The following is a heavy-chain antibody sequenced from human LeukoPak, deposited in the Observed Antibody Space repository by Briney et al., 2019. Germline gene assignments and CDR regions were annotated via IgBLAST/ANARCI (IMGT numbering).Heavy chain of an antibody. V-gene: IGHV1-2*02. CDR2: INPKIGGT. CDR1: GYTFAGYY. J-gene: IGHJ4*02. Sequence: ASVKVSCKASGYTFAGYYMHWVRQAPGQGLEWMGWINPKIGGTNYAQKFQGRVTMTRDTSISTAYMELSRLRSDDTAVYYCARALRYYYGSGTHPDYWGQGTLVTVSS. D-gene: IGHD3-10*01. CDR3: ARALRYYYGSGTHPDY.